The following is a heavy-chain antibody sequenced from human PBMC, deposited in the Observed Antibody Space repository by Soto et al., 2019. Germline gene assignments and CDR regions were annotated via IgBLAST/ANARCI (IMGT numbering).Heavy chain of an antibody. J-gene: IGHJ4*02. V-gene: IGHV4-30-2*02. CDR1: CGSISSCGYS. CDR2: MYHSGST. CDR3: ATYDSGGKFDF. D-gene: IGHD3-22*01. Sequence: SETLSLTCAVSCGSISSCGYSWSWIRQPPGKGLEWIGYMYHSGSTYHNPSLRSRVTISIDRSKNQFSLKLISVTAADTAVYYCATYDSGGKFDFWGQGTLVTVSS.